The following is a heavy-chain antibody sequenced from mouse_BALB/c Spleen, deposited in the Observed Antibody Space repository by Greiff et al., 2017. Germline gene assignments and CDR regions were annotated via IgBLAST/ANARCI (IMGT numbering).Heavy chain of an antibody. J-gene: IGHJ4*01. D-gene: IGHD2-10*01. CDR2: INSNGGST. CDR3: ARDHGAYYGNCMDY. Sequence: EVQRVESGGGLVQPGGSLKLSCAASGFTFSSYGMSWVRQTQDKRLGLVATINSNGGSTYYPDSVKGRFTISRDNAKNTLYLQMSSLKSEDTAIYYCARDHGAYYGNCMDYWGQGTSVIVSS. CDR1: GFTFSSYG. V-gene: IGHV5-6-3*01.